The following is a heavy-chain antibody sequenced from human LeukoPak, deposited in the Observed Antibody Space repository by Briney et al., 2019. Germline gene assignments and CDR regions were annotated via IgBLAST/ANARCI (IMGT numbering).Heavy chain of an antibody. CDR3: AREDDCGGDCSDAFDI. CDR1: GYTFTGYY. CDR2: INPNNGAT. V-gene: IGHV1-2*02. Sequence: ASVKVSYKASGYTFTGYYMHWVRQAPGQGLEWMGWINPNNGATDFAQKFQGRVTMTRDTSISTAYMELSRLRSDDTAVYYCAREDDCGGDCSDAFDIWGQGTMVTVSS. J-gene: IGHJ3*02. D-gene: IGHD2-21*02.